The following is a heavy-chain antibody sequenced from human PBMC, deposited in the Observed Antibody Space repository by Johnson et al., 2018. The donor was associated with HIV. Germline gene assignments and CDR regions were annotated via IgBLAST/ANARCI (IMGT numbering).Heavy chain of an antibody. CDR3: ARDRPYYYGSGDAFDI. CDR1: GFTVRSNY. J-gene: IGHJ3*02. Sequence: VQLVESGGGLIQPGGSLRLSCEASGFTVRSNYISWVRQAPGKGLEWVSVIYSGGNTYYADSVKGRFTISRDNSKNTLYLQMNSLRAEDTAVYYCARDRPYYYGSGDAFDIWGQGTMVTVSS. CDR2: IYSGGNT. V-gene: IGHV3-53*01. D-gene: IGHD3-10*01.